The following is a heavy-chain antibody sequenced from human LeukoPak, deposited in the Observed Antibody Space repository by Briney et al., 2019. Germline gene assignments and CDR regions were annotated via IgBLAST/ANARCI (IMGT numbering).Heavy chain of an antibody. CDR2: IYYSGST. CDR1: GGSISSYY. V-gene: IGHV4-59*12. D-gene: IGHD3-22*01. J-gene: IGHJ4*02. CDR3: ARIVASDSSGYYYALGLFDY. Sequence: SETLSLTCTVSGGSISSYYWSWIRQPPGKGLEWIGYIYYSGSTNYNPSLKSRVTISVDTSKNQFSLKLSSVTAADTAVYYCARIVASDSSGYYYALGLFDYWGQGTLVTVSS.